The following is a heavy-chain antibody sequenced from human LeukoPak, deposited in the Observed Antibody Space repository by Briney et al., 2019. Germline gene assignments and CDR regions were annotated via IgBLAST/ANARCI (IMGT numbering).Heavy chain of an antibody. CDR3: ARDGQSYDSSGPSDY. CDR2: INPSGGST. CDR1: GYTFTSYY. V-gene: IGHV1-46*01. D-gene: IGHD3-22*01. J-gene: IGHJ4*02. Sequence: ASVKVSCKASGYTFTSYYMHWVRQAPGQGLEWMGIINPSGGSTSYAQKFQGRVTMTRDTSTSTVYMELSSLRSEDTAVYYRARDGQSYDSSGPSDYWGQGTLVTVSS.